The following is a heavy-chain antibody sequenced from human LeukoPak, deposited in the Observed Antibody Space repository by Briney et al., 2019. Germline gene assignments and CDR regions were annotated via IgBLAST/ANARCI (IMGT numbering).Heavy chain of an antibody. CDR3: VSQEPMDV. Sequence: GGSLRLSCAASGFTFSSYRMHWVRQAPGKGLVWVSRINTDGITTYYAGSVKGRFTISRDNAKSTLYLQMNSLRAEDTAVYYCVSQEPMDVWGKGTTVTVSS. J-gene: IGHJ6*04. V-gene: IGHV3-74*01. CDR1: GFTFSSYR. CDR2: INTDGITT.